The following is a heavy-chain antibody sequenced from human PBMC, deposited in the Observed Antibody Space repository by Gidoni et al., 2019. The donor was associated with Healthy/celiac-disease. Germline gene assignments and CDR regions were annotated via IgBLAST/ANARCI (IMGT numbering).Heavy chain of an antibody. J-gene: IGHJ4*02. D-gene: IGHD6-13*01. CDR1: GFTFSSYA. V-gene: IGHV3-30-3*01. CDR3: ASLPISSREDY. CDR2: ISYDGSNK. Sequence: QVQLVESGGGVVQPGRSLRLSCAASGFTFSSYAMHWVRQAPGKGLEWVAVISYDGSNKYYADSVKGRFTISRDNSKNTLYLQMNSLRAEDTAVYYCASLPISSREDYWGQGTLVTVSS.